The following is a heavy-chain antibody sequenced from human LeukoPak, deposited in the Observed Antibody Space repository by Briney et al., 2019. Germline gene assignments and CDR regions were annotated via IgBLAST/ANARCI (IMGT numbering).Heavy chain of an antibody. CDR3: ARDFYGDYALSAFDI. CDR1: GFTFSDYW. D-gene: IGHD4-17*01. CDR2: IKQDGSEK. V-gene: IGHV3-7*01. J-gene: IGHJ3*02. Sequence: AGGSLRLSCAASGFTFSDYWMSWVRQAPGKGLEWVANIKQDGSEKYYVDSVKGRFTISRDNAKNSLYLQMNSLRAEDTAVYYCARDFYGDYALSAFDIWGQGAMVTVSS.